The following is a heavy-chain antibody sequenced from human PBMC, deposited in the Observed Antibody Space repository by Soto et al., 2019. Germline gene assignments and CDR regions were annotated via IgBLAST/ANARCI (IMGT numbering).Heavy chain of an antibody. CDR1: GYSLTSYW. J-gene: IGHJ6*02. D-gene: IGHD2-2*01. CDR2: IYPGDSDT. Sequence: GESLKISCKGSGYSLTSYWIGWVRQMPGKGLEWMGIIYPGDSDTRYSPSFQGQVTISADKSISTAYLQWSSLKASDTAMYYCARWAVVVVPAAPLLDYGMDVWGQGTTVTVSS. CDR3: ARWAVVVVPAAPLLDYGMDV. V-gene: IGHV5-51*01.